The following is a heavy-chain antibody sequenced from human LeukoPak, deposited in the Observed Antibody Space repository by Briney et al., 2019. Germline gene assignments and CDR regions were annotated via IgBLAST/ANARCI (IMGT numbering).Heavy chain of an antibody. J-gene: IGHJ4*02. V-gene: IGHV3-66*03. CDR2: TYSSGNT. CDR3: AREGVYDSSGFDC. CDR1: GFTVDSNY. D-gene: IGHD3-22*01. Sequence: PGGSLRLSCAASGFTVDSNYMSWVRQAPGKGLEWVSVTYSSGNTYYRDSVKGRFTISRDRSKNTLYLQMNSLNSEGTAVYYCAREGVYDSSGFDCWGQGTLVTVSS.